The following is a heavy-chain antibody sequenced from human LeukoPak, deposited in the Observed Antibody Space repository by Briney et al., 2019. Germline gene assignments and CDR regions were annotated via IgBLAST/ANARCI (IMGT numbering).Heavy chain of an antibody. J-gene: IGHJ3*02. CDR1: GYTFTDYY. Sequence: ASVKVSCKASGYTFTDYYFHWVRQAPGQGLEWMGWISIKSGDTSYAQSFQGRVTMTRDTSISTAYMELSRLRYDDTAVYYCARDEQLWKDAFDIWAKGQWSPSLQ. D-gene: IGHD5-18*01. V-gene: IGHV1-2*02. CDR2: ISIKSGDT. CDR3: ARDEQLWKDAFDI.